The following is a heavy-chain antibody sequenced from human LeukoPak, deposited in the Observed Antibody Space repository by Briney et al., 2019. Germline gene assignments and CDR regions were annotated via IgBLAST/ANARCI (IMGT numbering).Heavy chain of an antibody. CDR1: GYTFTGYY. D-gene: IGHD3-22*01. CDR2: INPNSGGT. CDR3: ARLYYYDSSGYRGDYYYYYMDV. V-gene: IGHV1-2*02. J-gene: IGHJ6*03. Sequence: ASVKVSCKASGYTFTGYYIHWVRQAPGQGLEWMGWINPNSGGTNYAQKFQGRVTMTRDTSISTAYMELSRLRSDDTAVYYCARLYYYDSSGYRGDYYYYYMDVWGKGTTVTISS.